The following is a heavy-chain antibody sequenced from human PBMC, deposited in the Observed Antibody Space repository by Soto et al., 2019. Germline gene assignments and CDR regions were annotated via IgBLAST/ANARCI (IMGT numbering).Heavy chain of an antibody. D-gene: IGHD3-22*01. V-gene: IGHV3-30*18. Sequence: VQLVESGGGVVQPGRSLRLCCAASGFTFSTYGMHWVRQAPGKGLEWVAVISYDGSNDYYGDSVKGRFTVSRDNSKNTLYLQLDSLRPEDTAVYYCANGFHSYDTSGYETNYWGQGTLVTVSS. CDR3: ANGFHSYDTSGYETNY. J-gene: IGHJ4*02. CDR1: GFTFSTYG. CDR2: ISYDGSND.